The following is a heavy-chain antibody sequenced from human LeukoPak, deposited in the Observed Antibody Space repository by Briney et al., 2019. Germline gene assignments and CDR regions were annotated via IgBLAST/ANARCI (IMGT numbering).Heavy chain of an antibody. D-gene: IGHD3-22*01. CDR1: GGSFSGYY. CDR2: INHSGST. V-gene: IGHV4-34*01. J-gene: IGHJ3*02. CDR3: ARDSHDSSGLDAFDI. Sequence: SETLSLTCAVYGGSFSGYYWSWIRQPPGKGLEWIGEINHSGSTNYNPSLKSRVTISVDTSKNQFSLKLSSVTAADTAVYYCARDSHDSSGLDAFDIWGQGTMVTVSS.